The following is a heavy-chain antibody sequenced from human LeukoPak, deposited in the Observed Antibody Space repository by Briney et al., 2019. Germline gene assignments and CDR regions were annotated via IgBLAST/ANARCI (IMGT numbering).Heavy chain of an antibody. J-gene: IGHJ4*02. CDR1: GFTLSSSYW. CDR3: ARRWFGSSRTDY. V-gene: IGHV3-7*01. CDR2: IRQDGGEE. Sequence: GGSLRLSCAASGFTLSSSYWMTWVRQAPGRGLEWVANIRQDGGEEFYVDSVKGRFTMSTDNAKNAVYLQMNNLRVEDTAVYFCARRWFGSSRTDYWGQGTLVTVSS. D-gene: IGHD3-10*01.